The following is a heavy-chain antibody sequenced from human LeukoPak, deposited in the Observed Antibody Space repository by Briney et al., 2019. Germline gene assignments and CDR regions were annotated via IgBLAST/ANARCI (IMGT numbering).Heavy chain of an antibody. V-gene: IGHV1-58*02. J-gene: IGHJ4*02. CDR2: IVVGSGNT. CDR1: GFTFTSSA. Sequence: GASVKVSCKASGFTFTSSAMQWMRQARGQRLEWIGWIVVGSGNTNYAQKFQERVTITRDMSTSTAYMELSSLRSEDTAVYYCAAAVYYDSSGYYSQGDYWGQGTLVTVSS. D-gene: IGHD3-22*01. CDR3: AAAVYYDSSGYYSQGDY.